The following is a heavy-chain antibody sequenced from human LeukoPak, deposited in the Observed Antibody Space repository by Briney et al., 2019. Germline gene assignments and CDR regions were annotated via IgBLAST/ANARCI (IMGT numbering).Heavy chain of an antibody. CDR1: GYTFTGYY. J-gene: IGHJ4*02. CDR3: ASDGQNTYYYDSSGYYPDY. V-gene: IGHV1-2*02. D-gene: IGHD3-22*01. Sequence: ASVKVSCKASGYTFTGYYMHWVRQAPGQGLEWMGWINPNSGGTNYAQKFQGRVTMTRDTSISTAYMELSRLRSDDTAVYYCASDGQNTYYYDSSGYYPDYWGQGTLVTVSS. CDR2: INPNSGGT.